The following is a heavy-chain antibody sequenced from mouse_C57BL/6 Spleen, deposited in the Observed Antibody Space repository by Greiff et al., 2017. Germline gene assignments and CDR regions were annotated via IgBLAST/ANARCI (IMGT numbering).Heavy chain of an antibody. CDR3: ARNLDDGYAYYFDY. V-gene: IGHV2-9-1*01. D-gene: IGHD2-3*01. CDR1: GFSLTSYA. Sequence: VQRVESGPGLVAPSQSLSITCTVSGFSLTSYAISWVRQPPGKGLEWLGVIWTGGGTNYNSALKSRLSISKDNSKSQVFLKMNSLQTDDPARYYWARNLDDGYAYYFDYWGQGTTLTVSS. CDR2: IWTGGGT. J-gene: IGHJ2*01.